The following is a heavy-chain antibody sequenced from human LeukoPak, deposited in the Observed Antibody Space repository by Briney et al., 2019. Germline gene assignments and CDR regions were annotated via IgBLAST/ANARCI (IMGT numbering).Heavy chain of an antibody. CDR3: ARSVGTMIVVFDY. V-gene: IGHV1-2*02. Sequence: GASVKVSCKASGYTFTGYYMHWVRQAPGQGLEWMGWINPNSGGTNHAQKFQGRVTMTRDTSIKTAYMELSSLRSDDTAVYYCARSVGTMIVVFDYWGQGTLVTVSS. CDR2: INPNSGGT. CDR1: GYTFTGYY. J-gene: IGHJ4*02. D-gene: IGHD3-22*01.